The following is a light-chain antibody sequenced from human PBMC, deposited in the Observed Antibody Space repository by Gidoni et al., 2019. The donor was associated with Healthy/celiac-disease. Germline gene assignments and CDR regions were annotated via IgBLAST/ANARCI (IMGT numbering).Light chain of an antibody. V-gene: IGKV3-11*01. Sequence: EIVLTQSPATLSLSPGERATLSCRASQSVSSYLAWYQQKPGQPPRLLIYDASTRAPGIPARFSGSGSGTDFTITISSLEPEDFAVYYCQQRSNWPWTFGQGTKVEIK. J-gene: IGKJ1*01. CDR1: QSVSSY. CDR3: QQRSNWPWT. CDR2: DAS.